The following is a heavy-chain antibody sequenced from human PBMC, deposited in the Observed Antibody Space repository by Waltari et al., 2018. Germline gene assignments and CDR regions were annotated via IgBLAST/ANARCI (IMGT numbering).Heavy chain of an antibody. J-gene: IGHJ4*02. D-gene: IGHD3-3*01. CDR1: GFTFSSYG. Sequence: QVKLGESGGGVVQPGRSLRLSCAASGFTFSSYGMHWVRQAPGKGLEWVAVISYDGSNKYYADSVKGRFTISRDNSKNTLYLQMNSLRAEDTAVYYCAKGPELRFLEWLLDYWGQGTLVTVSS. V-gene: IGHV3-30*18. CDR2: ISYDGSNK. CDR3: AKGPELRFLEWLLDY.